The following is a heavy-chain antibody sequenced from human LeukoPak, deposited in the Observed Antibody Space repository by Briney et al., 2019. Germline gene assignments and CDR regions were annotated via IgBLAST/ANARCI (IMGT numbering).Heavy chain of an antibody. CDR1: GGSFSGYY. D-gene: IGHD2-15*01. CDR3: ARGYCSGGSCYYPMDV. CDR2: INHSGST. V-gene: IGHV4-34*01. J-gene: IGHJ6*02. Sequence: SETLSLTCAVYGGSFSGYYWSWIRQPPGKGLEWIGEINHSGSTNYNPSLKSRVTISVDTSKNQFSLKLSSVTATDTAVYYCARGYCSGGSCYYPMDVWGQGTTVTVSS.